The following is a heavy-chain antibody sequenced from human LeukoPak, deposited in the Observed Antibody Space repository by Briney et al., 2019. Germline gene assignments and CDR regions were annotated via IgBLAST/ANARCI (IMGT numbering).Heavy chain of an antibody. CDR3: ARLKTWGGTQPYDY. CDR1: GGSISSYY. Sequence: SETLSLTCTVSGGSISSYYWSWIRQPAGKGLEWIGRIYTSGSTNYNPSLKSRVTMSVDTSKNQFSLKLSSVTAADTAVYYCARLKTWGGTQPYDYWGQGTLVTVSS. J-gene: IGHJ4*02. D-gene: IGHD2-21*01. V-gene: IGHV4-4*07. CDR2: IYTSGST.